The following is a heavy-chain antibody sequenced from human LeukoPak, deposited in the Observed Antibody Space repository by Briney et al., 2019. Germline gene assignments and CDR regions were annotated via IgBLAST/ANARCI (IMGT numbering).Heavy chain of an antibody. J-gene: IGHJ4*02. CDR2: INPNNGGT. CDR1: GYSFTDYY. V-gene: IGHV1-2*02. Sequence: GASVKVSCKSSGYSFTDYYLHWVRQAPGQGLEWMGWINPNNGGTNYAQKFQGRVTMTRDTSISTAYMELSRLRSDDTAVYYCARGMHLVVVVAATNDYWGQGTLVTVSS. CDR3: ARGMHLVVVVAATNDY. D-gene: IGHD2-15*01.